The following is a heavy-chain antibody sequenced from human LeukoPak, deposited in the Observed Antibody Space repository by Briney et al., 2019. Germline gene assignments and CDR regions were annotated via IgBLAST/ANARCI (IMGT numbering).Heavy chain of an antibody. D-gene: IGHD3-22*01. CDR3: ARVSRFDYYDRSGYSDY. CDR2: ISSSSSYI. J-gene: IGHJ4*02. V-gene: IGHV3-21*01. Sequence: KSGGSLRLSCAASGFTFSTYSMTWVRQAPGKGLEWVSSISSSSSYIYYADSLKGRFTISRDNAKNSLYLQMNSLRAEDTAVYYCARVSRFDYYDRSGYSDYWGQGTLVTVSS. CDR1: GFTFSTYS.